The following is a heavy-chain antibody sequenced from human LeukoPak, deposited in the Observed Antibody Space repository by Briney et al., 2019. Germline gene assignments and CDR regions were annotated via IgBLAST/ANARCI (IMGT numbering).Heavy chain of an antibody. CDR3: ARVLSADSPGFQH. V-gene: IGHV3-74*01. CDR2: IDSDGSGT. Sequence: GGSLRLSCAACGYTFSIFWIHWVRQAPGKGLEWVARIDSDGSGTRYADSVKGRFTISRDNAKNTLYLQMNSLRAEDTAVYYCARVLSADSPGFQHWGQGTLVTVSS. CDR1: GYTFSIFW. D-gene: IGHD3-22*01. J-gene: IGHJ1*01.